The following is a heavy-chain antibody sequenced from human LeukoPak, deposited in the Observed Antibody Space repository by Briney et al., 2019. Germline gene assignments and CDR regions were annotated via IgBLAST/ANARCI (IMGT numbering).Heavy chain of an antibody. CDR3: AIDANYYGSVVSYYYYIDV. J-gene: IGHJ6*03. CDR1: GYTFTSYG. V-gene: IGHV1-18*01. CDR2: ISAYNGNT. D-gene: IGHD3-10*01. Sequence: GASEKVSCKASGYTFTSYGISRVRQAPGQGLGWMGGISAYNGNTNYAQTNQGRVTMTTDTSTSTDYMEMRGLRSDHTAVYYCAIDANYYGSVVSYYYYIDVWGKGTTVTISS.